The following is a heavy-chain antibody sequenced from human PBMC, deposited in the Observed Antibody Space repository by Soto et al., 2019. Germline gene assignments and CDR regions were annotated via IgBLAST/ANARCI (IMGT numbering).Heavy chain of an antibody. CDR1: GYSFTTYG. J-gene: IGHJ4*02. V-gene: IGHV1-69*13. Sequence: GASVKVSCKASGYSFTTYGISWVRQAPGQGLEWMGGIIPLFGTANYAQKFQGRVTITADESTSTAYMELSSLRSEDTALYYCARGNYYHNSGYYRFDYWGQGTLVTVSS. CDR2: IIPLFGTA. CDR3: ARGNYYHNSGYYRFDY. D-gene: IGHD3-22*01.